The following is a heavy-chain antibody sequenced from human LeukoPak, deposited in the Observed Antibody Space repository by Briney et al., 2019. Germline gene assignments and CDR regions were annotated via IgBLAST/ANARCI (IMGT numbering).Heavy chain of an antibody. J-gene: IGHJ4*02. CDR2: IKEDGSEQ. D-gene: IGHD1-26*01. Sequence: GGSLRLSCAASGFTFSSYWMTWVRQAPGKGLEWVANIKEDGSEQYSVDSVKGRFSISRDNAKNSLYLQMNSLRAEDTAVYYCARDLLGWELHYFDYWGQGTLVTVSS. V-gene: IGHV3-7*01. CDR1: GFTFSSYW. CDR3: ARDLLGWELHYFDY.